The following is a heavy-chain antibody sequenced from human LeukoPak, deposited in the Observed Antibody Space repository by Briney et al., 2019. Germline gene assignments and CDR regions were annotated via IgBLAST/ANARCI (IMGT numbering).Heavy chain of an antibody. CDR2: ISYDGSNK. V-gene: IGHV3-30*18. Sequence: GGSLRLSCAASGFTFSSYGMHWVRQAPGKGLEWVALISYDGSNKYYADSVKGRFTISRDNSKNTLYLQMNSLRAEDTAVYYCAKGFYSDVSYWGQGTLVTVSS. D-gene: IGHD3-16*01. CDR1: GFTFSSYG. J-gene: IGHJ4*02. CDR3: AKGFYSDVSY.